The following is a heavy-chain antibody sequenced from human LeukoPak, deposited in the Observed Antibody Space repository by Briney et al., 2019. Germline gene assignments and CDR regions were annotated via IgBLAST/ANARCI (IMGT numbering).Heavy chain of an antibody. CDR2: ISYDGSNK. D-gene: IGHD3-22*01. V-gene: IGHV3-30*18. Sequence: GGSLRLSCAASGFTFSSYGMPWVRQAPGKGLEWVAVISYDGSNKYYADSVKGRFTISRDNSKNTLYLQMNSLRAEDTAVYYCAKDPRDYYDSSGYYYRWFYFDYWGQGTLVTVSS. J-gene: IGHJ4*02. CDR1: GFTFSSYG. CDR3: AKDPRDYYDSSGYYYRWFYFDY.